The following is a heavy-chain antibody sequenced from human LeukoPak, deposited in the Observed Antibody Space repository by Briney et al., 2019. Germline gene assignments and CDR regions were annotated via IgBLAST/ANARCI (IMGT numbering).Heavy chain of an antibody. V-gene: IGHV6-1*01. CDR2: TYYRSKWYN. J-gene: IGHJ5*02. D-gene: IGHD3-3*01. Sequence: SQTLSLTCAISGDSVSSNSAAWNWIRQSPSRGLEWLGRTYYRSKWYNDYAVSVKSRITMNPDTSKNQFSLQLNSVTPEDTAVYYCASSLYDFWSGYNNWFDPWGQGTLVTVSS. CDR1: GDSVSSNSAA. CDR3: ASSLYDFWSGYNNWFDP.